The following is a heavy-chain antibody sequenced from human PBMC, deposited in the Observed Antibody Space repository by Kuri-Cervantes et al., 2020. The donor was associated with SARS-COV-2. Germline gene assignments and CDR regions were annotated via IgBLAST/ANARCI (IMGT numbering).Heavy chain of an antibody. V-gene: IGHV3-23*01. J-gene: IGHJ5*02. Sequence: GESLKISCAASGFTFSSYAMSWVRQAPGKGLEWVSAISGSGGSTYYADSAKGRFTISRDNSKNTLYLQMNSLRAEDTAVYYCAKSPSYGAYNWFDPWGQGTLVTVSS. CDR2: ISGSGGST. CDR3: AKSPSYGAYNWFDP. D-gene: IGHD4/OR15-4a*01. CDR1: GFTFSSYA.